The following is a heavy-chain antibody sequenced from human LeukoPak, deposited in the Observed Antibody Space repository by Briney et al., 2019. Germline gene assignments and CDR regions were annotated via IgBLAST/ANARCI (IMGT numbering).Heavy chain of an antibody. V-gene: IGHV1-69*04. J-gene: IGHJ4*02. CDR1: GGTFSSYA. CDR2: IIPILGIA. CDR3: AREGAELPCDY. D-gene: IGHD1-1*01. Sequence: ASVKFSCKASGGTFSSYAISWVRQAPGQGLEWMGRIIPILGIANYAQKFQGRVTITADKSTSTAYMELSSLRSEDTAVYYCAREGAELPCDYWGQGTLVTVSS.